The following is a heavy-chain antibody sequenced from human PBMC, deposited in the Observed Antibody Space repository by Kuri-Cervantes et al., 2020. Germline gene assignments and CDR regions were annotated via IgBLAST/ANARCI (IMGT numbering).Heavy chain of an antibody. CDR2: ISSSSSYI. J-gene: IGHJ4*02. V-gene: IGHV3-21*01. D-gene: IGHD3-10*01. Sequence: GESLKISCAASGFTFSSYSMNWVRQAPGKGLEWVSSISSSSSYIYYADSVKGRFTISRDNAKNSLYLQMNSLRAGDTAVYYCARRSGGGGSYDYWGQGTLVTVSS. CDR3: ARRSGGGGSYDY. CDR1: GFTFSSYS.